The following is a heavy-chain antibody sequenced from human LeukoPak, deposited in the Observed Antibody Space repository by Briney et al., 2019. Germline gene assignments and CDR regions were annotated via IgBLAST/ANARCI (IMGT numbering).Heavy chain of an antibody. CDR3: ARGGLGSSRPH. D-gene: IGHD6-6*01. Sequence: SETLSLTCTVSGGSISSTSYYWGWIRQPPGKGLEWIGSIYHSGSTYYNPSLKSRVTISVDTSKNQFSLKLSSVTAADTAVYYCARGGLGSSRPHWGQGTLVTVSS. J-gene: IGHJ4*02. CDR2: IYHSGST. V-gene: IGHV4-39*07. CDR1: GGSISSTSYY.